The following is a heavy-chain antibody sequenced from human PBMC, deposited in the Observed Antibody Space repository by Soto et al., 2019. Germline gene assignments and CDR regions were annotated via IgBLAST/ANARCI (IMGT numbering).Heavy chain of an antibody. J-gene: IGHJ6*02. CDR2: ISYDGSNK. CDR1: GFTFSSYA. D-gene: IGHD3-9*01. Sequence: QVQLVESGGGVVQPGRSLRLSCAASGFTFSSYAMHWVRQAPGKGLEWVAVISYDGSNKYYADSVKGRFTISRDNPKNTLYLQMNSLRAEDTAVYYCARVGDYDILTGYYYGMDVWGQGTTVTVSS. CDR3: ARVGDYDILTGYYYGMDV. V-gene: IGHV3-30-3*01.